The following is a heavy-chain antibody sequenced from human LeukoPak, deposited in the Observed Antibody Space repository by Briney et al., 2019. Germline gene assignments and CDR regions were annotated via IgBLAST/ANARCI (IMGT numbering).Heavy chain of an antibody. CDR2: ISDDGNTK. V-gene: IGHV3-30-3*01. CDR3: ARGGETASTKWSMIDY. J-gene: IGHJ4*02. Sequence: PGGSLRLSCSAAGFTFNTHTMHWVRQAPSKGLEWVAVISDDGNTKFYADSVRGRFTISRDNSRNTLYLQLSSLRAEYTAVFFCARGGETASTKWSMIDYWGQGTLVTV. CDR1: GFTFNTHT. D-gene: IGHD3-16*01.